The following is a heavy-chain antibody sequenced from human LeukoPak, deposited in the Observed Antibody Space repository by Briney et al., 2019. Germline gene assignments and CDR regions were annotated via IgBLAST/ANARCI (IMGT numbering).Heavy chain of an antibody. CDR1: GFTFSSYA. J-gene: IGHJ4*02. V-gene: IGHV3-23*01. CDR2: ISGSGGST. D-gene: IGHD1-7*01. CDR3: ARDDRRYNWNYANLAPRYYFDY. Sequence: PGGSLRLSCAASGFTFSSYAMSWVRQAPGKGLEWVSAISGSGGSTYYADSVKGRFAISRDNSKNTLYLLMNSLRAEDTAVYYCARDDRRYNWNYANLAPRYYFDYWGQGTLVTVSS.